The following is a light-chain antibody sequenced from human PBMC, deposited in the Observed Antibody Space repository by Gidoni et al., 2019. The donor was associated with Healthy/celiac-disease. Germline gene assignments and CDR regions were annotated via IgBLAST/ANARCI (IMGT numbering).Light chain of an antibody. CDR2: DAS. CDR1: QSVSSY. J-gene: IGKJ3*01. CDR3: QQRSNWPPVT. Sequence: EIVLTQSPATLSLSPGERATLSCRASQSVSSYLAWYQQKPGQAPRLLIYDASNRATGIPARFSGSGSGTDFTLTISSRETEDFAVYYCQQRSNWPPVTFGPGTKVEIK. V-gene: IGKV3-11*01.